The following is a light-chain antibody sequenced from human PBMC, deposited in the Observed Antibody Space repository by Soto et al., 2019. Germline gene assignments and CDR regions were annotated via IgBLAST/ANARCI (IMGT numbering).Light chain of an antibody. CDR2: DVN. CDR3: SSYTSSTNYV. V-gene: IGLV2-11*01. J-gene: IGLJ1*01. CDR1: SSDVGGYKY. Sequence: QSVLTQPRSVSGSPGQSVTISCTGTSSDVGGYKYVSWYQQYPGKAPQLMIYDVNERPSGVPYRFSGSKSGNTASLTISGLQAEDEADYYCSSYTSSTNYVFGTGTKVTVL.